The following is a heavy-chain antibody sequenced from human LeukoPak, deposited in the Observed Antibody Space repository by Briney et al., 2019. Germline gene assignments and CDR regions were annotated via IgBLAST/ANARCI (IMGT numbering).Heavy chain of an antibody. CDR2: ISSSSSYI. CDR1: GFTFSSYS. V-gene: IGHV3-21*01. Sequence: RPGGSLRLSCAASGFTFSSYSMNWVRQAPGKGLEWVSSISSSSSYIYYADSVKGRFTISRDNAKNSLYLQMNSLRAEDTAVYYCAPEVWELQGASDIWGQGTMVTVSS. J-gene: IGHJ3*02. D-gene: IGHD1-26*01. CDR3: APEVWELQGASDI.